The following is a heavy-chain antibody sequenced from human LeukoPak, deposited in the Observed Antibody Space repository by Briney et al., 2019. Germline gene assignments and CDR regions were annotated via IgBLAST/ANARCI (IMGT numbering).Heavy chain of an antibody. J-gene: IGHJ4*02. Sequence: SETPSLTCTVSGGSISSYYWSWIRQPAGKGLEWIGRIYTSGSTDYNPSLKSRVTMSVDTSKNQFSLKLSSVTAADTAVYYCARETTVTQGLDYWGQGTLVTVSS. V-gene: IGHV4-4*07. D-gene: IGHD4-17*01. CDR2: IYTSGST. CDR3: ARETTVTQGLDY. CDR1: GGSISSYY.